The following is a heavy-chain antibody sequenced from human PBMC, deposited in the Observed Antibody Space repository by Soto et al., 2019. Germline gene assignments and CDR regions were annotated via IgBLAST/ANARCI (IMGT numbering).Heavy chain of an antibody. Sequence: QVQLQESGPGLVKPSQTLSLTCTVSGGSIRSGGYYWSWIRQHPGKGLEWIGHIHYSGSTYYNPSLKSRITISVDTSKNHFSLKLSSVTAADTAVYYCARSYYYGSGSYSLGGGLATGSMDVWGQGTTVTVSS. D-gene: IGHD3-10*01. CDR2: IHYSGST. V-gene: IGHV4-31*03. J-gene: IGHJ6*02. CDR3: ARSYYYGSGSYSLGGGLATGSMDV. CDR1: GGSIRSGGYY.